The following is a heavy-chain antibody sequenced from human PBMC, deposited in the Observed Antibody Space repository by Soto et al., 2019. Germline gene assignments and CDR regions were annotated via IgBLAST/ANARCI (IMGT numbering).Heavy chain of an antibody. CDR3: ARVMAARGCFDY. V-gene: IGHV3-21*01. Sequence: EVQLVESGGGLVKPGGSLRLSCAASGFTLSSYSMNWVRQAPGKGLEWVSSISSSSSYIYYADSVKGRFTISRDNAKNSLYLQMNSLRAEDTAVYYCARVMAARGCFDYWGQGTLVTVSS. CDR2: ISSSSSYI. D-gene: IGHD6-6*01. CDR1: GFTLSSYS. J-gene: IGHJ4*02.